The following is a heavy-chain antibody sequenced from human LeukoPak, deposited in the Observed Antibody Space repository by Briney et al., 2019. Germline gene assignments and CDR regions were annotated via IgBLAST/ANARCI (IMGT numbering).Heavy chain of an antibody. D-gene: IGHD6-19*01. CDR2: ICGSGGCT. CDR1: GFTFNTYA. CDR3: AKTTVGYSSGRYPGWPADC. V-gene: IGHV3-23*01. J-gene: IGHJ4*02. Sequence: GGSLRLSCEASGFTFNTYAIYWVRQAPGKGLEWVSGICGSGGCTYYADSVKGRFTISRDNSKNTVYLEMNSLTADDTAVYYCAKTTVGYSSGRYPGWPADCWGQGTLVTVSS.